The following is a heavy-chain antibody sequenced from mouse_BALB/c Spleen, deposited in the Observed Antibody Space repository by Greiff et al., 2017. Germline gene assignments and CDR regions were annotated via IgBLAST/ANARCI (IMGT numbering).Heavy chain of an antibody. CDR3: ARDTDGYPYYYAMDY. J-gene: IGHJ4*01. CDR1: GFTFTDYY. D-gene: IGHD2-3*01. Sequence: EVMLVESGGGLVQPGGSLRLSCATSGFTFTDYYMSWVRQPPGKALEWLGFIRNKANGYTTEYSASVKGRFTISRDNSQSILYLQMNTLRAEDSATYYCARDTDGYPYYYAMDYWGQGTSVTVSS. CDR2: IRNKANGYTT. V-gene: IGHV7-3*02.